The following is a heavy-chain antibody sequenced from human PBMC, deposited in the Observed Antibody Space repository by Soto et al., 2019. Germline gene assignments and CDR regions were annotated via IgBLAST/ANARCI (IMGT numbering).Heavy chain of an antibody. Sequence: GVLRLSCAASGFTFNRYAVSWVRQAPGKGLEWVSGISGDASTTYYADSVKGRFTISRDNSKNANTLYLQMNSLRAEDTALYYCAKDATESSSWSEYFDFWGQGTLVTVSS. CDR3: AKDATESSSWSEYFDF. J-gene: IGHJ4*02. V-gene: IGHV3-23*01. D-gene: IGHD6-13*01. CDR2: ISGDASTT. CDR1: GFTFNRYA.